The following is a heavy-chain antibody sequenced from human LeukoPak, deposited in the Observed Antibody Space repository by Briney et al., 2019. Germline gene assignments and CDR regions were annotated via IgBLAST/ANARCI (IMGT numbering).Heavy chain of an antibody. J-gene: IGHJ4*02. D-gene: IGHD2-2*01. CDR1: GFTFSRYY. CDR3: ARVSVCSSASCYSLFDY. Sequence: GGSLRLSCAASGFTFSRYYMHWVRQAPGKGLVWVARINADESITNYADSVKGRFTISRDNAKNTLYLQMNSLRAEDTAVYYCARVSVCSSASCYSLFDYWGQGALATVSS. CDR2: INADESIT. V-gene: IGHV3-74*01.